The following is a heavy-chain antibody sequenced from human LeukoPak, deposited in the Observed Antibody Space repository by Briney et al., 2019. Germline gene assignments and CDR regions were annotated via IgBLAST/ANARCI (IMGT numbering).Heavy chain of an antibody. V-gene: IGHV3-66*02. CDR2: IYRGGDT. CDR1: GLTVGGSY. D-gene: IGHD6-19*01. J-gene: IGHJ6*02. CDR3: AKVERYSSGWLDYYYYGMDV. Sequence: GGSLRLSCAASGLTVGGSYMNWVRQAPGKGLEWVSVIYRGGDTYYADSVKGRFTISRDNSKNTLYLQMNSLRAEDTAVYYCAKVERYSSGWLDYYYYGMDVWGQGTTVTVSS.